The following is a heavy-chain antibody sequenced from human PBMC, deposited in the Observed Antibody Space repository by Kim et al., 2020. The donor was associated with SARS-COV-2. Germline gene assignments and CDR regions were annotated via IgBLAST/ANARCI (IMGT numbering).Heavy chain of an antibody. CDR3: ARARYSSSWYVNY. D-gene: IGHD6-13*01. CDR1: GVTVSSNY. CDR2: IYSGGNT. Sequence: GGSLRLSCAASGVTVSSNYMNWVRQAPGKVLEWVSYIYSGGNTFYADSAMGRFSISRDNSTNTPYLQMNSLRAADTAVYYCARARYSSSWYVNYWRQGNL. V-gene: IGHV3-66*01. J-gene: IGHJ4*02.